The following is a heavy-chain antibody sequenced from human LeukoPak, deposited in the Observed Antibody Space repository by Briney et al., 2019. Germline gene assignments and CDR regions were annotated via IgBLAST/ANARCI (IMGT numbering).Heavy chain of an antibody. V-gene: IGHV1-2*06. Sequence: ASVKVSCKASGYTFTSYGISWVRQAPGQGLEWMGRINPNSGGTNYAQKFQGRVTMTRDTSISTAYMELSRLRSDDTAVYYCARDPYGSGSYRSTWFDPWGQGTLVTVSS. CDR1: GYTFTSYG. CDR2: INPNSGGT. CDR3: ARDPYGSGSYRSTWFDP. D-gene: IGHD3-10*01. J-gene: IGHJ5*02.